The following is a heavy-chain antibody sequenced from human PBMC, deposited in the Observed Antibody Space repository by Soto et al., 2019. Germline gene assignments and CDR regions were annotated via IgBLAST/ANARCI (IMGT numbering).Heavy chain of an antibody. J-gene: IGHJ3*02. D-gene: IGHD6-6*01. CDR1: GFTFSSYA. Sequence: GGSLRLSCAASGFTFSSYAMSWVRQAPGKGLEWVSAISGSGGSTYYADSVKGRFTISRDNSKNTLYLQMNSLRAEDTAVYYCAKLPNPAYSSSPAAFDIWGQGTMVTVSS. CDR3: AKLPNPAYSSSPAAFDI. V-gene: IGHV3-23*01. CDR2: ISGSGGST.